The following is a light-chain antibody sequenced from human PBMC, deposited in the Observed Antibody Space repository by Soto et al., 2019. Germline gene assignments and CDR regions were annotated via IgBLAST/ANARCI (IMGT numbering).Light chain of an antibody. J-gene: IGLJ2*01. CDR3: SSYTSGSSPMV. Sequence: QSALTQPASVSGSPGQSITISCTGTGSDVGGYNYVSWYQQHPGKAPKVMIYDVSNRPSGVSNRFSGSKSGNTASLTISGLQAEDGADYYCSSYTSGSSPMVFGGGTKVTVL. CDR1: GSDVGGYNY. CDR2: DVS. V-gene: IGLV2-14*01.